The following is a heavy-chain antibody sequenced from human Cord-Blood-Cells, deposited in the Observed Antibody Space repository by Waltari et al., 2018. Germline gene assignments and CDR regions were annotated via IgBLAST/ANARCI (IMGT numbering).Heavy chain of an antibody. CDR1: GGSFSGYY. J-gene: IGHJ4*02. D-gene: IGHD3-22*01. V-gene: IGHV4-34*01. Sequence: QVQLQQWGAGLLKPSETLSLPCAVYGGSFSGYYWSWLSQPPGKGLEWIGEINHSGSTNYNPSLKSRVTISVDTSKNQFSLKLSSVTAADTAVYYCARQDYYDRFSRDYWGQGTLVTVSS. CDR2: INHSGST. CDR3: ARQDYYDRFSRDY.